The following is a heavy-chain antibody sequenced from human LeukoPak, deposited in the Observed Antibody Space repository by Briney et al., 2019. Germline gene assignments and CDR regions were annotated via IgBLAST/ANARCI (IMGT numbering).Heavy chain of an antibody. CDR2: ISISGSTI. D-gene: IGHD6-13*01. V-gene: IGHV3-48*03. CDR3: ARGEAAAGTAFHDAFDI. Sequence: GGSLRLSCAASGFTFSSYEMNWVRQAPGKGLEWVSYISISGSTIYYADSVKGRFTISRDNAKNSLYLQMNSLRAEDTAVYYCARGEAAAGTAFHDAFDIWGQGTMVTVSS. CDR1: GFTFSSYE. J-gene: IGHJ3*02.